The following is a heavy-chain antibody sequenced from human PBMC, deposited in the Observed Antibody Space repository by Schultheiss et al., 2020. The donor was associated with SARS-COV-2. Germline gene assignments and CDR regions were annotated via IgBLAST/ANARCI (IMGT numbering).Heavy chain of an antibody. D-gene: IGHD1-26*01. J-gene: IGHJ4*02. Sequence: SETLSLTCTVSGGSVSSGSYYWSWIRQPPGKGLEWIGYIYYSGSTNYNPSLKSRVTISVDTSKNQFSLKLSSVTAADTAVYYCARYTPTWEYFDSWGQGTLVTVSS. CDR3: ARYTPTWEYFDS. V-gene: IGHV4-61*01. CDR2: IYYSGST. CDR1: GGSVSSGSYY.